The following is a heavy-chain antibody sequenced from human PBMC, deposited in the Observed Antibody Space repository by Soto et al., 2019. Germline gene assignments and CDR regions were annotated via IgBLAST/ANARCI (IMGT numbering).Heavy chain of an antibody. J-gene: IGHJ6*02. V-gene: IGHV1-18*04. Sequence: ASGKASSKDSGETFSCYGLSAVRPSPGQVLEWMGWISAYNGNTNYAQKLQGRVTMTTDTSTSTAYMELRSLRSDDTAVYYCARDEPAGPFVVVKKYYGMEVWGQGTTVTGS. D-gene: IGHD2-21*01. CDR3: ARDEPAGPFVVVKKYYGMEV. CDR2: ISAYNGNT. CDR1: GETFSCYG.